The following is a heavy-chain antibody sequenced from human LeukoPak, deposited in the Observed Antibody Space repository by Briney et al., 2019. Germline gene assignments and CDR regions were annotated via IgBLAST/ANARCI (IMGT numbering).Heavy chain of an antibody. D-gene: IGHD1-1*01. CDR2: ISGGGET. CDR3: AKANWISNADAVW. CDR1: GFSFSNFA. J-gene: IGHJ4*02. V-gene: IGHV3-23*01. Sequence: GGSLRLSCAASGFSFSNFAMSWVRQAPGRGPEWVSSISGGGETFYSDSVKGRVTLSRDDSRNTVYLQMSNLRVEDTAIYYCAKANWISNADAVWWGQGTQVTVSS.